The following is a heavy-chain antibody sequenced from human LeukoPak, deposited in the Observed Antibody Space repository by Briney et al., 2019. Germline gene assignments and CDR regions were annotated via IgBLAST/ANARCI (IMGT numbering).Heavy chain of an antibody. J-gene: IGHJ4*02. Sequence: PAGSLRLSCAASAFTVSSNYMSWVRQAPGKGLEWESFIYSVGSKYYADTVNGRLTLSRDNSKNKLYLQMNSLGVGGTAVYYWARRMSDYYDIMTGYSYYFDYWGQGTLVTVSS. CDR2: IYSVGSK. CDR3: ARRMSDYYDIMTGYSYYFDY. CDR1: AFTVSSNY. V-gene: IGHV3-53*01. D-gene: IGHD3-9*01.